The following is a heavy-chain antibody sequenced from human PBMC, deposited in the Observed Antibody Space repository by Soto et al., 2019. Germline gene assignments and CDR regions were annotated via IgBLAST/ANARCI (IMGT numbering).Heavy chain of an antibody. CDR3: ARGLWDGYTLDAAFDI. CDR1: GYTFTSYD. V-gene: IGHV1-8*01. Sequence: GASVKVSCKASGYTFTSYDINWVRQATGQGLEWMGWMNPNSGNTGYAQKFQGRVTMTRNTSISTAYMELSSLRSEDTAVYYCARGLWDGYTLDAAFDIWGQGTMVTVSS. J-gene: IGHJ3*02. CDR2: MNPNSGNT. D-gene: IGHD5-12*01.